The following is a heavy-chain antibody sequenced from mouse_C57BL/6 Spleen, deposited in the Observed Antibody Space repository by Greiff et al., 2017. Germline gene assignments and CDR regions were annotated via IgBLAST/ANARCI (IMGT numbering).Heavy chain of an antibody. V-gene: IGHV1-74*01. Sequence: QVQLQQPGAELVKPGASVKVSCKASGYTFTSYWMHWVKQRPGQGLEWIGRIHPSDSDTNYNQKFKGKDTLTVDKSSSTAYMQLSSLTSEDSAVYYCGMGFTTVGSFDVWGTGTTVTVAS. CDR3: GMGFTTVGSFDV. D-gene: IGHD1-1*01. CDR2: IHPSDSDT. J-gene: IGHJ1*03. CDR1: GYTFTSYW.